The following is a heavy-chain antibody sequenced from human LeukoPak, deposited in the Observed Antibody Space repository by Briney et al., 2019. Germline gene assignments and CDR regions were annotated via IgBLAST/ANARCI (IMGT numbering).Heavy chain of an antibody. J-gene: IGHJ3*02. V-gene: IGHV4-59*01. CDR1: GGSISSYY. CDR3: ARAPGGYGSGSRGAFDI. D-gene: IGHD3-10*01. Sequence: SETLSLTCTVSGGSISSYYWSWIRQPPGKGLEWIGYIYYSGSTNYNPSLKSRVTISVDTSKNQFSLKLSSVTAADTTVYYCARAPGGYGSGSRGAFDIWGQGTMVTVSS. CDR2: IYYSGST.